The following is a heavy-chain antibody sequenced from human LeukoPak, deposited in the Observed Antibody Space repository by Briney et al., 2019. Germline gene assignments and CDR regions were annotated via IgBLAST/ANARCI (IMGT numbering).Heavy chain of an antibody. V-gene: IGHV1-46*01. CDR1: GYTFTSYY. CDR2: INPSGGST. Sequence: ASVKVSCKASGYTFTSYYMHWVRQAPGQGLEWVGIINPSGGSTSYAQKFQGRVTMTRDTSTSTVYMELSSLRSEDTAVYYCARGYYDSSGYYSEFDYWGQGTLVTVSS. J-gene: IGHJ4*02. D-gene: IGHD3-22*01. CDR3: ARGYYDSSGYYSEFDY.